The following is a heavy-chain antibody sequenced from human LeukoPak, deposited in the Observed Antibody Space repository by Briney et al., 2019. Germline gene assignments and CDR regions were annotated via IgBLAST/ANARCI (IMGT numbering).Heavy chain of an antibody. CDR3: ARATDYGGNLNWFDP. CDR2: IIPIFGTA. CDR1: GYTFTSYG. J-gene: IGHJ5*02. D-gene: IGHD4-23*01. Sequence: ASVKVSCKTSGYTFTSYGISWVRQAPGQGLEWMGGIIPIFGTANYAQKFQGRVTITADESTSTAYMELSSLRSEDTAVYYCARATDYGGNLNWFDPWGQGTLVTVSS. V-gene: IGHV1-69*13.